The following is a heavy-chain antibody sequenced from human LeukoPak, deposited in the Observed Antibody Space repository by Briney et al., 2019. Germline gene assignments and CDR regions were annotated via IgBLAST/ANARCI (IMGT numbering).Heavy chain of an antibody. Sequence: PGGSLRLSSAASGFTFISYWMHWVRQAPGKGLVWVSHINNDGSSTSYADSVKGRFTISRDNAKNTLYLQMNSLRTEDTAVYYCACYGIAPPYWGQGTLVTVSS. D-gene: IGHD2-15*01. J-gene: IGHJ4*02. CDR3: ACYGIAPPY. CDR1: GFTFISYW. V-gene: IGHV3-74*01. CDR2: INNDGSST.